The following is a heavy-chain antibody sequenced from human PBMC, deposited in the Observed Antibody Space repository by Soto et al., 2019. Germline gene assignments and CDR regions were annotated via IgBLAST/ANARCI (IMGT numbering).Heavy chain of an antibody. D-gene: IGHD3-10*01. CDR3: ARDIGSYAYGERY. J-gene: IGHJ4*02. V-gene: IGHV4-4*07. Sequence: QVQLQESGPGLVKPSETLSLICIVSGGYINSYWWSWIRQPAVKGLEWIGGVYSSGTTDYNPALSNRATLSVATSKNQFSLKLSSVTAADTAVYYCARDIGSYAYGERYWGQGIQVTVSS. CDR2: VYSSGTT. CDR1: GGYINSYW.